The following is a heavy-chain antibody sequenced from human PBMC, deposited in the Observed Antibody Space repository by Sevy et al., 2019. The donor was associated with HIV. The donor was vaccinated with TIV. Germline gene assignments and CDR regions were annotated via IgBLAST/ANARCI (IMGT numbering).Heavy chain of an antibody. V-gene: IGHV1-8*01. Sequence: ASVKASCKASGYTFTNYEINWVRQATGQGLEWMGRMNPNSGETGYAPQFHGRVTMTRNTSLKIAYMELSSLTSDDTAVYYCARDEQRPYYYGSGNMGHWGQGTLVTVSS. CDR3: ARDEQRPYYYGSGNMGH. CDR1: GYTFTNYE. CDR2: MNPNSGET. D-gene: IGHD3-10*01. J-gene: IGHJ4*02.